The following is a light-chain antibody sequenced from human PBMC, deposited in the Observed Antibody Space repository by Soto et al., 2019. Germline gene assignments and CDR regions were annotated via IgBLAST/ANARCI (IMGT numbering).Light chain of an antibody. CDR1: PSVSSS. Sequence: EMLRTQSPATLSVSPGERATVSCMASPSVSSSFAWYQQNPGQSPSLLIYGASTRATRIPDRFSGGGCGTELTLTISSLQCENLAVYNSQHYNDWPPGMFGRETRVDIK. J-gene: IGKJ3*01. CDR2: GAS. CDR3: QHYNDWPPGM. V-gene: IGKV3-15*01.